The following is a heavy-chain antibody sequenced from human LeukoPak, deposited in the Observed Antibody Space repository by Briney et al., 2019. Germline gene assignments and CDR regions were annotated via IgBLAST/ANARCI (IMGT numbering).Heavy chain of an antibody. Sequence: ASVKVSCKASGYTFTGYYMHWVRRAPGQGREWMGWINPNSGGTNYAQKFQGRVTMTRDTSISTAYMELSRLRSDDTAVYYCARDTGNNWFDPWGQGTLVTVSS. J-gene: IGHJ5*02. D-gene: IGHD3-10*01. CDR2: INPNSGGT. V-gene: IGHV1-2*02. CDR3: ARDTGNNWFDP. CDR1: GYTFTGYY.